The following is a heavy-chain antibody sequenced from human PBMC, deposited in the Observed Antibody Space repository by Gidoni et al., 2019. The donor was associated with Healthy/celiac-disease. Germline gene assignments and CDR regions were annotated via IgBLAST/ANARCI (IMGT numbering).Heavy chain of an antibody. CDR3: ARDSVVVADAPYYFDY. J-gene: IGHJ4*02. D-gene: IGHD2-15*01. Sequence: QVQLQQSGPGLVKPSQTLALTCAISRDSVSSNSPAWNWIRQSPSRGLEWLGRTYYRSKWYNDYAVSVKSRITINPDTSKNQFSLQLNSVTPEDTAVYYCARDSVVVADAPYYFDYWGQGTLVTVSS. CDR2: TYYRSKWYN. CDR1: RDSVSSNSPA. V-gene: IGHV6-1*01.